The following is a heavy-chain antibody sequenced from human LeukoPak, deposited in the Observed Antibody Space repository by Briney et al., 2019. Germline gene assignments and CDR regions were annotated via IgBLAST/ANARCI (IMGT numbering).Heavy chain of an antibody. D-gene: IGHD3-22*01. CDR1: GGSFSDYY. CDR3: ARLRPPRRTYYDSSGYYWFDP. V-gene: IGHV4-34*01. J-gene: IGHJ5*02. CDR2: INHSGST. Sequence: SETLSLTCAVYGGSFSDYYWSWIRQPPGKGLEYIGEINHSGSTNYNPSLKSRVTISVDTSKNQFSLKLSSVTAADTAVYYCARLRPPRRTYYDSSGYYWFDPWGQGTLVTVSS.